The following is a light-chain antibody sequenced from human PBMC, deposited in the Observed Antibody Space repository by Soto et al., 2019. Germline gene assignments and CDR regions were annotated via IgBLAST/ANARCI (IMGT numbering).Light chain of an antibody. J-gene: IGKJ1*01. V-gene: IGKV3-11*01. CDR2: DAS. CDR1: QSVSYH. CDR3: QQRNNWPPWT. Sequence: EIVLTQSPATLSLSPGERATLSCRASQSVSYHLAWYQQKPGQAPRLLIYDASNRATGIPARFSGSGSGTDFTLTLSSLEPEDSAIYYCQQRNNWPPWTFGQGTKVEIK.